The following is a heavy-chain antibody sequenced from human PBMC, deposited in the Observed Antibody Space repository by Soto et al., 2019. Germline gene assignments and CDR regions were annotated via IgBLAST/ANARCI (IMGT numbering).Heavy chain of an antibody. CDR3: ATSGGSGWTFDY. CDR2: ISYDGSNK. D-gene: IGHD6-19*01. J-gene: IGHJ4*02. CDR1: GFTFSSYA. V-gene: IGHV3-30-3*01. Sequence: QVQLVESGGGVVQPGRSLRLSCAASGFTFSSYAMHWVRQAPGKGLEWVAVISYDGSNKYYADSVKGRFTISRDNSKNTLYLQMNSRRAEDTAVYYCATSGGSGWTFDYWGQGTLVTVSS.